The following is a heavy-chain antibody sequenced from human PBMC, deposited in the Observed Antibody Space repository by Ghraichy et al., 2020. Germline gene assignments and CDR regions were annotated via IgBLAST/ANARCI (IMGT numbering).Heavy chain of an antibody. V-gene: IGHV4-34*01. CDR2: INHSGST. Sequence: SETLSLTCAVYGGSFSGYYWSWIRQPPGKGLEWIGEINHSGSTNYNPSLKSRVTISVDTSKNQFSLKLSSVTAADTAVYYCARGSLLGVVVVVARSNWFDPWGQGTLVTVSS. CDR1: GGSFSGYY. D-gene: IGHD2-15*01. J-gene: IGHJ5*02. CDR3: ARGSLLGVVVVVARSNWFDP.